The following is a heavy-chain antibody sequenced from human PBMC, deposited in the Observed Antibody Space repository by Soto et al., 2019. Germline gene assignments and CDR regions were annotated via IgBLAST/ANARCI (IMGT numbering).Heavy chain of an antibody. J-gene: IGHJ2*01. CDR1: GYTFTSYY. Sequence: QVQLVQSGAEVKKPGASVKVSCTASGYTFTSYYMHWVRQAPGQGLEWMGIINPSGGSTSYEQKFQLGVPMTRDTPTGTVYMELSSLRCEDTAVYYCARDDGGNTWWYFDLWGRGTLVTVSS. CDR3: ARDDGGNTWWYFDL. CDR2: INPSGGST. D-gene: IGHD2-15*01. V-gene: IGHV1-46*01.